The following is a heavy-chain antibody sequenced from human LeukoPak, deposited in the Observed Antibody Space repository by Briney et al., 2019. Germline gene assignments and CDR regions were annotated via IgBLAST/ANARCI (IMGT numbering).Heavy chain of an antibody. D-gene: IGHD3-3*01. CDR1: GGTFSSYA. V-gene: IGHV1-18*01. CDR2: ISAYNGNT. Sequence: ASVKVSCKASGGTFSSYAISWVRQAPGQGLEWMGWISAYNGNTNYAQKLQGRVTMTTDTSTSTAYMELRSLRSDDTAVYYCARGTNYDFWSGIDYWGQGTLVTVSS. J-gene: IGHJ4*02. CDR3: ARGTNYDFWSGIDY.